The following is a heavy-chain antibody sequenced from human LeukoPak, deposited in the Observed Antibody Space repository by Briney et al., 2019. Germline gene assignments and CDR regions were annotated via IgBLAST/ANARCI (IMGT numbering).Heavy chain of an antibody. Sequence: SETQSLTCTASGGSISSYYWSWIRQPPGRGLEWIGYMYYSGSTNYNPSLKSRVTISGDTSKNQFSLKLSSVTAADTAVYYCARNYDSGGYGMDVWGQGTTVTVSS. J-gene: IGHJ6*02. D-gene: IGHD3-22*01. V-gene: IGHV4-59*01. CDR1: GGSISSYY. CDR2: MYYSGST. CDR3: ARNYDSGGYGMDV.